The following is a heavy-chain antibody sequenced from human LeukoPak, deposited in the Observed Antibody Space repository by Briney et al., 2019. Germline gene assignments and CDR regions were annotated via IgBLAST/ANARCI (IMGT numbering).Heavy chain of an antibody. V-gene: IGHV3-66*01. CDR2: MFPAGTT. CDR1: GFPVSSKY. D-gene: IGHD5-24*01. J-gene: IGHJ4*02. Sequence: GGSLRLSCAASGFPVSSKYLSWVRQAPGKGLEWVSIMFPAGTTYYADSVKVRFTISRDNSKNTLYLQMNSLRAEDTAVYYCAGGRDGYTYLMYWGQGTLVTVSS. CDR3: AGGRDGYTYLMY.